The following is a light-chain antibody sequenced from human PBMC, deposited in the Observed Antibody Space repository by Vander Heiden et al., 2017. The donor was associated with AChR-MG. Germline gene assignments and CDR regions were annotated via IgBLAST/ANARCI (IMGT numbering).Light chain of an antibody. CDR3: QQRTHWPL. J-gene: IGKJ3*01. Sequence: PGESATLSCRASQSVSTYLAWYQQKPGQAPRLLIYNGSNRATGVPARFSGSGSGTDFTLTISSLEPEDFAVYYCQQRTHWPLFGPGTKVDL. CDR1: QSVSTY. CDR2: NGS. V-gene: IGKV3-11*01.